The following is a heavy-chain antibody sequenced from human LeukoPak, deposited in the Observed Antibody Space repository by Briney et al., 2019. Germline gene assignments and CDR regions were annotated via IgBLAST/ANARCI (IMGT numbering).Heavy chain of an antibody. V-gene: IGHV3-23*01. J-gene: IGHJ4*02. CDR3: AKLTTYYYDSGGYLDY. CDR2: ISGSGGST. CDR1: GFTFSSYA. D-gene: IGHD3-22*01. Sequence: GGSLRLSCAASGFTFSSYAMSWVRQAPGKGLEWVSAISGSGGSTYYADSVKGRFTISRDNSKNTLYLQVNSLRAEDTAVYYCAKLTTYYYDSGGYLDYWGQGTLVTVSS.